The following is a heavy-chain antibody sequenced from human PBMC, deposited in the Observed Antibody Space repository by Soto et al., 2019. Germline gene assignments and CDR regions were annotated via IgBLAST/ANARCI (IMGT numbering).Heavy chain of an antibody. J-gene: IGHJ4*02. V-gene: IGHV1-69*14. CDR3: ARDFASHYDSSGYFFVPVFDF. D-gene: IGHD3-22*01. CDR1: GGTFSNYG. Sequence: QVQLVQSGAEVKKPGSSVKVSCKASGGTFSNYGFSWVRQAPGQGLEWMGGIIPLFGSANYAQKFQDRVTITADKYTSTVYMDLSSLRSEDTAVYYCARDFASHYDSSGYFFVPVFDFWGQGTLVTVSS. CDR2: IIPLFGSA.